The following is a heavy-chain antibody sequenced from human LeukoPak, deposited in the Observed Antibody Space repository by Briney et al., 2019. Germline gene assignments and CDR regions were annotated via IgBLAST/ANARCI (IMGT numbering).Heavy chain of an antibody. V-gene: IGHV4-34*01. CDR1: GGSFSGYY. D-gene: IGHD4-23*01. CDR2: INHSGST. CDR3: ASETDYGGSDY. J-gene: IGHJ4*02. Sequence: SETLSLTCAVYGGSFSGYYWGWIRQPPGKGLEWIGEINHSGSTNYNPSLKSRVTISVDTSKNQFSLKLSSVTAADTAVYYCASETDYGGSDYWGQGTLVTVSS.